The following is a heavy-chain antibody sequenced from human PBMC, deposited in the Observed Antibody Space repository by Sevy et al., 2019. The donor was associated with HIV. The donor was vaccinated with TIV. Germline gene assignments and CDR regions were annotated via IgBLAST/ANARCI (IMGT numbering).Heavy chain of an antibody. CDR3: AGSIVVVVAATREPPNWFDP. J-gene: IGHJ5*02. CDR2: IYYSGST. Sequence: SETLSLTCTVSGGSISSGDYYWSWIRQPPGKGLEWIGYIYYSGSTYYNPSLKSRVTISVDTSKNQFSLKLSSVTAADTAVYYGAGSIVVVVAATREPPNWFDPWGQGTLVTVSS. V-gene: IGHV4-30-4*01. CDR1: GGSISSGDYY. D-gene: IGHD2-15*01.